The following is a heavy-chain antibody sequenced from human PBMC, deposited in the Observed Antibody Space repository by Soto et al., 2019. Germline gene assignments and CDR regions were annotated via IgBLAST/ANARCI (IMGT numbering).Heavy chain of an antibody. CDR3: ARGGYYGSGTHPNWFDP. D-gene: IGHD3-10*01. Sequence: QVQLVESGGGVVQPGRSLRLSCVASGFTFSSYAMHWVRQAPGKGLEWVAVISYDGSNKYYADSVKGRFTISRDNSKNTLYLQMNSLRAEDTAVYYCARGGYYGSGTHPNWFDPWGQGTLVTVSS. J-gene: IGHJ5*02. V-gene: IGHV3-30-3*01. CDR2: ISYDGSNK. CDR1: GFTFSSYA.